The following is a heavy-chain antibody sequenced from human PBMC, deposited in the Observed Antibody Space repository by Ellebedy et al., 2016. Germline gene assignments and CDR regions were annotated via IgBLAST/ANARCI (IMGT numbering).Heavy chain of an antibody. V-gene: IGHV4-39*07. CDR3: ARRRDDYVWGSYRYTDFRFDY. CDR1: GGSISSSSNY. Sequence: SETLSLTCSVSGGSISSSSNYWGWIRQPPGKGLEWIGSIYYSGSTYYNPSLKSRVTISVDTSKNQFSLKLSSVTAADTAVYYCARRRDDYVWGSYRYTDFRFDYWGQGTLVTVSS. D-gene: IGHD3-16*02. CDR2: IYYSGST. J-gene: IGHJ4*02.